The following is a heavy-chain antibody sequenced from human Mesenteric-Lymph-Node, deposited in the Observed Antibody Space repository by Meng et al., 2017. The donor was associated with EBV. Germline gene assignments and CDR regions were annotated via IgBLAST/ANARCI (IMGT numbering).Heavy chain of an antibody. CDR3: AGGSYGSVY. V-gene: IGHV3-30*03. Sequence: VHLLESGGGLVQPGGSLRLSCAASGFTFSDYGMGWVRQAPGKGLEWVAVISYDGSNKYYADSVKGRFTISRDNSKNTLYLQMNSLRAEDTAVYYCAGGSYGSVYWGQGTLVTVSS. CDR1: GFTFSDYG. J-gene: IGHJ4*02. CDR2: ISYDGSNK. D-gene: IGHD5-18*01.